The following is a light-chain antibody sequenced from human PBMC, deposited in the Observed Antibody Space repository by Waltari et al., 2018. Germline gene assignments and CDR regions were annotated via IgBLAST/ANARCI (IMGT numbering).Light chain of an antibody. CDR3: QQYANLPLT. CDR2: DAS. Sequence: DIQMTQSPSSLSTSVGDRVTITCQASQDIRKNLNWLQQKPGQSPQVLIFDASNSQAAVPARFSGSGSGTDFAFTISSLQPEDIGTYFCQQYANLPLTFGGGTRVEIK. V-gene: IGKV1-33*01. CDR1: QDIRKN. J-gene: IGKJ4*01.